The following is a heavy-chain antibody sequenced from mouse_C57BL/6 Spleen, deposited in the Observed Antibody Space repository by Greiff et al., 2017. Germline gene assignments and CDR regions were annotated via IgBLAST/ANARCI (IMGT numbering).Heavy chain of an antibody. V-gene: IGHV1-80*01. D-gene: IGHD2-3*01. CDR3: ALIYDGYYAWFAY. J-gene: IGHJ3*01. Sequence: VQLVESGAELVKPGASVKISCKASGYAFSSYWMNWVKQRPGKGLEWIGQIYPGDGDTNYNGKFKGKATLTADKSSSTAYMQLSSLTSEDSAVYFCALIYDGYYAWFAYWGQGTLVTVSA. CDR2: IYPGDGDT. CDR1: GYAFSSYW.